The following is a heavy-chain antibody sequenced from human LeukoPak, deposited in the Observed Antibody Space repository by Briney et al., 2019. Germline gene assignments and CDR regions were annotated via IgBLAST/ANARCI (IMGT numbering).Heavy chain of an antibody. V-gene: IGHV4-61*01. CDR3: ARVGGTNYYYYGMDV. CDR1: GGSISGSSYY. CDR2: IYDSGST. Sequence: SETLSLTCTVSGGSISGSSYYWSWIRQPPGKGLEWIGYIYDSGSTNYNPSLKSRVTISVDTSKNQFSLKLSYVTAADMAVYYCARVGGTNYYYYGMDVWGQGTTVTVSS. J-gene: IGHJ6*02. D-gene: IGHD3-10*01.